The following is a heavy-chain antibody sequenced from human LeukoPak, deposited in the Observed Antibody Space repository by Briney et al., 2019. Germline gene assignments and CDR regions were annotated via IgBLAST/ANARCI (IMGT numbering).Heavy chain of an antibody. Sequence: ASVKVSCKASGYTFTSHDINWVRQATGQGLEWMGWMSPNSGDTGYTQKFQGRVTMTSDSSISTAYMELSSLRSEDTAIYYCVRTPPNWGFDYWGQGTLVTVSS. CDR2: MSPNSGDT. CDR1: GYTFTSHD. V-gene: IGHV1-8*01. CDR3: VRTPPNWGFDY. J-gene: IGHJ4*02. D-gene: IGHD7-27*01.